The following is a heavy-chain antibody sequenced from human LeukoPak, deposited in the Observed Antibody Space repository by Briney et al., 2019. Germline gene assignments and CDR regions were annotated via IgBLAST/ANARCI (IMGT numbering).Heavy chain of an antibody. Sequence: GGSRRLSCAASGLIFGSYGMHWVRQAPGKGLEWVAFIRFDGTNKYYAESVKGRFTISRDNSKNTMYLQMNSLRPEDTAVNYCPKDWAVLGKVVQNWGQGTVVTVSS. D-gene: IGHD3-16*01. CDR3: PKDWAVLGKVVQN. CDR1: GLIFGSYG. CDR2: IRFDGTNK. J-gene: IGHJ1*01. V-gene: IGHV3-30*02.